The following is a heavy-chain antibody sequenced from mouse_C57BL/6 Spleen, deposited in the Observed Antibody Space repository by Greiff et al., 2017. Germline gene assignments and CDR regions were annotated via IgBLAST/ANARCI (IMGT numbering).Heavy chain of an antibody. CDR1: GYSITSGYD. V-gene: IGHV3-1*01. CDR2: ISYSGST. Sequence: EVKLQESGPGMVKPSQSLSLTCTVTGYSITSGYDWHWIRHFPGNKLEWMGYISYSGSTNYNPTLKSRISITQDTSKNHFFLKLNAMTNEDTATYYWARDRKMENYYGSSDGYFEGWGTGTTVTVAS. D-gene: IGHD1-1*01. J-gene: IGHJ1*03. CDR3: ARDRKMENYYGSSDGYFEG.